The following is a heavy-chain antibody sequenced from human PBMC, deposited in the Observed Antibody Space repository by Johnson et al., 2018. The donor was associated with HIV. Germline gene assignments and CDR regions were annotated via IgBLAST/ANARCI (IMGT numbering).Heavy chain of an antibody. D-gene: IGHD2-2*01. J-gene: IGHJ3*02. Sequence: QVQLVESGGGVVQPGRSLRLSCAASGFTFNSYAMHWVRQAPGKGLEWVAVISYDGSNKYYADSVKGRFTISRDNSKNTLYLQMNSLRAGDTAVYYCARRSITSDGFDIWGQGTMVTVSS. V-gene: IGHV3-30*04. CDR3: ARRSITSDGFDI. CDR1: GFTFNSYA. CDR2: ISYDGSNK.